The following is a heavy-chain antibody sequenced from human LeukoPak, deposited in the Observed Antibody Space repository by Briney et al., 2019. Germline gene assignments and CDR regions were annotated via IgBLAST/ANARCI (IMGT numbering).Heavy chain of an antibody. D-gene: IGHD6-13*01. V-gene: IGHV3-48*01. CDR1: GFTFSSYS. J-gene: IGHJ4*02. CDR2: ISSSSSTI. Sequence: GGSLRLSCAASGFTFSSYSMNWVRQAPGKGLEWVSYISSSSSTIYYADSVKGRFTISRDNSKNTLYLQMNSLRAEDTAVYYCAKALWAAAGIESYWGQGTLVTVSS. CDR3: AKALWAAAGIESY.